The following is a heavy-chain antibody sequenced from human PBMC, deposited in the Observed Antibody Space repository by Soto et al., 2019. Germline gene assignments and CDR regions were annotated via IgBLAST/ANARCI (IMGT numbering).Heavy chain of an antibody. CDR3: ARDQPPYDFWSGPNTSYSIDYYYGMAV. Sequence: ASVKVSCKASGGTFSSYAISWVRQAPGEGLEGMGGIIPIFGTANYAQKFQGRVTITADECTSTAYMELSSLRSEDTAVYYCARDQPPYDFWSGPNTSYSIDYYYGMAVWGQGTPVTVSS. D-gene: IGHD3-3*01. V-gene: IGHV1-69*13. CDR2: IIPIFGTA. CDR1: GGTFSSYA. J-gene: IGHJ6*02.